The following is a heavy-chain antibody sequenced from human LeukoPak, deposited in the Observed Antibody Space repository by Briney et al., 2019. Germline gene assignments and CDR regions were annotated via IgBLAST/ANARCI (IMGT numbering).Heavy chain of an antibody. CDR1: GYSFTSYW. Sequence: GESLKISCKGSGYSFTSYWISWVRQMPGKGLEWMGRIDPSDSYTNCSPSFQGHVTISADKSISTAYLQWSSLKASDTAMYYCARTGWEQWLGNDYWGQGALVTVSS. CDR3: ARTGWEQWLGNDY. D-gene: IGHD6-19*01. CDR2: IDPSDSYT. J-gene: IGHJ4*02. V-gene: IGHV5-10-1*01.